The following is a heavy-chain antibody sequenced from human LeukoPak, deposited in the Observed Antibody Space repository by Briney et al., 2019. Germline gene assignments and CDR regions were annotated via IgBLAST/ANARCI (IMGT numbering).Heavy chain of an antibody. V-gene: IGHV4-4*08. Sequence: SETLSLTCTVSGGSISSYSWGWIRQPPGKGLEWVGTMFLNGTAYYNPSLKSRVTISVDTSKNQFSLDLGSVSATDTAVYYCARARNGLVVVIPAGVFDYWGQGTLVTVSS. CDR2: MFLNGTA. CDR3: ARARNGLVVVIPAGVFDY. J-gene: IGHJ4*02. CDR1: GGSISSYS. D-gene: IGHD2-2*01.